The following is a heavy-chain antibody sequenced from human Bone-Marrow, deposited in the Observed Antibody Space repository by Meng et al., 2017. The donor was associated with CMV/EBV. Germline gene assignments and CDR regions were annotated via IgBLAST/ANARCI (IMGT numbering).Heavy chain of an antibody. CDR1: GYTFTSYD. D-gene: IGHD3-10*01. V-gene: IGHV1-8*01. CDR3: ARGLHAYYYGSGSYYNGFDP. CDR2: MNPNSGNT. J-gene: IGHJ5*02. Sequence: ASVKVSCKASGYTFTSYDINWVRQATGQGLEWMGWMNPNSGNTGYAQKFQGRVTITADKSTSTAYMELSSLRSEDTAVYYCARGLHAYYYGSGSYYNGFDPWGQGTLVTVSS.